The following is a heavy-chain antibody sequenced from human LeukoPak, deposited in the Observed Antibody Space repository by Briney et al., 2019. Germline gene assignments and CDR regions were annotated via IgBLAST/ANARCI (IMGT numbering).Heavy chain of an antibody. D-gene: IGHD5-12*01. J-gene: IGHJ4*02. CDR3: ARTSGSDFGADVDY. V-gene: IGHV1-2*02. Sequence: ASVKVSCKASGYPFTGYYLHWVRQAPGHGLEWMGWINPDSGGTDYEQKFQGRVTMTRDTSISTAYMELSRLRSDDTAVYYCARTSGSDFGADVDYWGQGTLVTVSS. CDR2: INPDSGGT. CDR1: GYPFTGYY.